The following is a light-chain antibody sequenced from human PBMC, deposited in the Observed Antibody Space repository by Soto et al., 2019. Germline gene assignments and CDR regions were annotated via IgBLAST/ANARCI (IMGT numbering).Light chain of an antibody. CDR2: AAS. J-gene: IGKJ4*01. Sequence: DIQMTQSPSSVSASVGDRVTITCRCSQGISIWLALYQQKPGKAPRLLIYAASSLQSGVPSRCRGSGSGTDFTLTISSMQHEDFATYYCQQADSFPLNCGGGTKVDI. V-gene: IGKV1-12*01. CDR1: QGISIW. CDR3: QQADSFPLN.